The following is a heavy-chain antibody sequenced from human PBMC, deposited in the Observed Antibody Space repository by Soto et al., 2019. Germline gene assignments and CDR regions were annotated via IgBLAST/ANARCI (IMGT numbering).Heavy chain of an antibody. Sequence: QVQLVQSGAEVKKPGSSVKVSCKASGGTFSSYAISWVRQAPGQGLEWLGGIIPIFGTANYAQKFQGRFTITADKSTSTACMELSSLRSEDTAVYYCARGPAAAVPIAEYFQHWGQGTLVTVSA. CDR1: GGTFSSYA. CDR3: ARGPAAAVPIAEYFQH. CDR2: IIPIFGTA. J-gene: IGHJ1*01. D-gene: IGHD6-13*01. V-gene: IGHV1-69*06.